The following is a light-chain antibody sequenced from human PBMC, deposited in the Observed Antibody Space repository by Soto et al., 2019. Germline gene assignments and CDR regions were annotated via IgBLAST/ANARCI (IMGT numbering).Light chain of an antibody. V-gene: IGLV1-51*02. CDR3: GTWDSSMSAGV. Sequence: QSALTQPPPVSGAPGQTDIISCSGSSSHLGAPYDVNWFRQPPGPVPRLLSNGNNSRPSGIPDRFSGSTLGTSATRGITGLQAGDEADFYGGTWDSSMSAGVFGTGTKVTV. CDR2: GNN. CDR1: SSHLGAPYD. J-gene: IGLJ1*01.